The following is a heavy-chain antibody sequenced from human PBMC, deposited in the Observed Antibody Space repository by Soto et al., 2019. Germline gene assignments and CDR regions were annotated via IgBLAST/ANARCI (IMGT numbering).Heavy chain of an antibody. CDR2: THYSGST. CDR3: TVGGAGHPFDY. J-gene: IGHJ4*02. CDR1: GVSITSHY. V-gene: IGHV4-59*07. Sequence: QVQLQESGPGLVKPSDTLSLTCTVSGVSITSHYWTWIRQPPGKGLEWIGHTHYSGSTTYSPSLKGRVIISVDTSENQSSLKLSSVTTADTAVYYCTVGGAGHPFDYWGQGTLVTVSS. D-gene: IGHD3-16*01.